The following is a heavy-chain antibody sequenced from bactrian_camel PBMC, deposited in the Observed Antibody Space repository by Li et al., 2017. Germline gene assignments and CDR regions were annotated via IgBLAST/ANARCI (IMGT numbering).Heavy chain of an antibody. CDR1: GSIADAYC. Sequence: HVQLVESGGGSAQAGGSLVLSCAPSGSIADAYCVGWFRQAPGAEREGVAGIDSDGETTYADSVKGRFTISRDNAKNSVYLQMNSLKLEDTAMYYCAADFGPYCSGSYLARRANFEGQGTQVTVS. D-gene: IGHD2*01. V-gene: IGHV3S63*01. CDR2: IDSDGET. J-gene: IGHJ4*01.